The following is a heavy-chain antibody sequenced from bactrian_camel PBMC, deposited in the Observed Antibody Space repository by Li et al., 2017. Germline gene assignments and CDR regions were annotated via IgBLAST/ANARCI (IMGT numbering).Heavy chain of an antibody. Sequence: VQLVESGGGSVQPGETLRLSCSASGFGSDAPDMGWYRQAPGSECELVAAISSDGNTDYGDFMKGRFGISRVKNTVYLQMNNLKSEDTALYYCAKALGSGDYYTGEYNYWGQGTQVTVS. CDR3: AKALGSGDYYTGEYNY. V-gene: IGHV3S55*01. CDR1: GFGSDAPD. J-gene: IGHJ4*01. CDR2: ISSDGNT. D-gene: IGHD2*01.